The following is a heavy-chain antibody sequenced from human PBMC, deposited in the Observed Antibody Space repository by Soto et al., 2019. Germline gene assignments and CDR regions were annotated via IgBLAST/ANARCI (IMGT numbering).Heavy chain of an antibody. J-gene: IGHJ4*02. D-gene: IGHD1-26*01. CDR2: IYYTGTT. CDR1: GGSISPYY. V-gene: IGHV4-59*01. CDR3: ARDRGVGTTHFDY. Sequence: QVQLQESGPGRMKPSETLSLTCTVSGGSISPYYWNWIRQSPGKGLEWIGYIYYTGTTNYNPSLTSRATVSVDTSQNQFSLKLSSVTAADTAVYYCARDRGVGTTHFDYWGQGTLVTVSS.